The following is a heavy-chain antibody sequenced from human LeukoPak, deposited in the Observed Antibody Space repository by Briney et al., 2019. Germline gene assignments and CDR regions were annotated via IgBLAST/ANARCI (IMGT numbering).Heavy chain of an antibody. CDR2: IYYSGST. J-gene: IGHJ2*01. V-gene: IGHV4-59*01. CDR3: ARDGGYSSSWYAPSWYFDL. D-gene: IGHD6-13*01. CDR1: GGSISSYY. Sequence: SETLSLTCTVSGGSISSYYWSWIRQPPGKGLEWIGYIYYSGSTNYNPSLKSRVTISVDTSKNQFSLKLSSVTAADTAVYYCARDGGYSSSWYAPSWYFDLWGRGTPVTVSS.